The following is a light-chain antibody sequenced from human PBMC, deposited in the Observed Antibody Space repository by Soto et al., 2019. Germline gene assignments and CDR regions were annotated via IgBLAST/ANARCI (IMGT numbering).Light chain of an antibody. J-gene: IGKJ1*01. CDR2: GAS. CDR3: QHTFNSPPWT. CDR1: QNIDMY. Sequence: DIHMTQSPSSLSASVDDTVTITCRASQNIDMYLNWYQQKPGKAPRVLISGASNLQSGVPSRFSGSGSGTDFTLTISSLQSEDFASYFCQHTFNSPPWTFGQGTKVEVK. V-gene: IGKV1-39*01.